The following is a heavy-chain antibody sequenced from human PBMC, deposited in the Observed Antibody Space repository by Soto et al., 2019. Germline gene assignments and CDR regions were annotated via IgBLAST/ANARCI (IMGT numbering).Heavy chain of an antibody. CDR2: INPNNGNT. D-gene: IGHD6-19*01. CDR1: GYTFTGYY. J-gene: IGHJ4*02. V-gene: IGHV1-3*01. Sequence: ASVKVSCKASGYTFTGYYMHWVRQAPGQRLEWMGWINPNNGNTKYSQKFQGRVTITRDTSASTAYMELSSLRSEDTAVYYCAREIDSSGWYANWGQGTLVTVSS. CDR3: AREIDSSGWYAN.